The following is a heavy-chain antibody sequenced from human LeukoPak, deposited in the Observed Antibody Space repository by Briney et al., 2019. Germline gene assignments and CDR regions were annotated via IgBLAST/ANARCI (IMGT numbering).Heavy chain of an antibody. CDR1: GFTFSSYA. J-gene: IGHJ3*02. CDR2: VSGSGDST. Sequence: PGGSLRLSCAASGFTFSSYAMAWVRQAPGKGLEWVSTVSGSGDSTFYADSVKGRFTIPRDTSKNTLSLQMNSLRAEDTAVYYCAKGNYYGSGSRGAFDIWGQGTMVTVSS. V-gene: IGHV3-23*01. CDR3: AKGNYYGSGSRGAFDI. D-gene: IGHD3-10*01.